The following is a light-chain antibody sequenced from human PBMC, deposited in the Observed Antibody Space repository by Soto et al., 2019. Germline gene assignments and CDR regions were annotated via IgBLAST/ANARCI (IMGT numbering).Light chain of an antibody. Sequence: QSALTQPPSASGTPGQRVTISCSGSDSNIGRNTVNWYQHLPGTAPKLVIFSHNKRPSGVPDRFSGSTSGTSASLAISDLQSEDEAYYYCSSGDDSRTGVVFGGGTKLTVL. V-gene: IGLV1-44*01. CDR3: SSGDDSRTGVV. CDR1: DSNIGRNT. J-gene: IGLJ3*02. CDR2: SHN.